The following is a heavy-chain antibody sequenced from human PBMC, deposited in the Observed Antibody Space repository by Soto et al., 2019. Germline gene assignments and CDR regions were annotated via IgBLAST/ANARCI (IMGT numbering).Heavy chain of an antibody. CDR1: GFTLSNTYA. Sequence: GGSLRLSCAASGFTLSNTYALSWVRQAPGKGLEWVSVASGSGDVTFYADSVRGRFTISRDSSKNTLYLQMNSLRADDTALYYCAIGGGDYNYFDHWGQGILVTVSS. D-gene: IGHD2-21*01. J-gene: IGHJ4*02. CDR2: ASGSGDVT. CDR3: AIGGGDYNYFDH. V-gene: IGHV3-23*01.